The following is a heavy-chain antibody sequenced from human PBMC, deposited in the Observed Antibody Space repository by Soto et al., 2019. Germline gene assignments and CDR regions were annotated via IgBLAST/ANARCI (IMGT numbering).Heavy chain of an antibody. J-gene: IGHJ6*02. CDR2: IDHNGVA. CDR1: GDSISSSKW. V-gene: IGHV4-4*02. CDR3: ARMNRDYYYYGMDV. Sequence: PSETLSLTCAVSGDSISSSKWWTWVRQTPEKGLEWIGKIDHNGVANYNPSLEGRVTISKDNSKNQILLKVTSVTAADSAVYYCARMNRDYYYYGMDVWGQGATVTVSS.